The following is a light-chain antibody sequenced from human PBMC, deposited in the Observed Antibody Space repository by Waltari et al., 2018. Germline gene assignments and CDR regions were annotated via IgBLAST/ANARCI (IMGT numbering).Light chain of an antibody. CDR3: QDRSSWPT. V-gene: IGKV3-11*01. CDR1: QSISDY. CDR2: DAS. Sequence: EIVLTQSPATLSLSPGERATLSCRASQSISDYLAWYQQKPGQPPRPIIYDASNRATGIPPRFSGTGSGTDFTLTITSLEPEDFAVYYCQDRSSWPTFGGGTKVDLK. J-gene: IGKJ4*01.